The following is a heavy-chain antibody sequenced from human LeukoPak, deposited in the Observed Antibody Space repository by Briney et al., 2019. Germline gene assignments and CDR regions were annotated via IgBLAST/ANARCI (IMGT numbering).Heavy chain of an antibody. J-gene: IGHJ4*02. CDR1: GYTFTSYY. CDR2: INPNSGGT. Sequence: GASVKVSCKASGYTFTSYYLHWVRQAPGQGLEWMGRINPNSGGTNFAQKFQGRVTMTRDTSISAAYMELSRLRSDDTAVYYCAAAVWGSHRNFGYWGQGTLVTVSS. CDR3: AAAVWGSHRNFGY. D-gene: IGHD3-16*02. V-gene: IGHV1-2*06.